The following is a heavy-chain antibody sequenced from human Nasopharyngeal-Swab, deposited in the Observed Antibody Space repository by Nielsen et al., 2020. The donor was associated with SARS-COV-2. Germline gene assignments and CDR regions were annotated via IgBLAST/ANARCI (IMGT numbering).Heavy chain of an antibody. CDR2: INHSGST. J-gene: IGHJ4*02. D-gene: IGHD6-13*01. CDR3: ARGPTQQLVRDY. V-gene: IGHV4-34*01. Sequence: WRGEFPGKGLEWIGEINHSGSTNYNPSLKSRVTISVDTSKNQFSLKLSSVTAADTAVYYCARGPTQQLVRDYWGQGTLVTVSS.